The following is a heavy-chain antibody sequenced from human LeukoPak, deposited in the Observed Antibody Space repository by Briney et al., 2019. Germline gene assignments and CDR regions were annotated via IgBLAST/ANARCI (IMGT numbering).Heavy chain of an antibody. D-gene: IGHD3/OR15-3a*01. CDR2: ISNNGGYT. CDR1: GFTFSSSG. V-gene: IGHV3-23*01. Sequence: GGSLRLSCAASGFTFSSSGMSWVRQAPGKGLEWVSAISNNGGYTYYADSVQGRFTISRDNSKSTLWLQLNSMRAEDTAIYYRAKILGLVMAEIYYWGQGALVTLSS. J-gene: IGHJ4*02. CDR3: AKILGLVMAEIYY.